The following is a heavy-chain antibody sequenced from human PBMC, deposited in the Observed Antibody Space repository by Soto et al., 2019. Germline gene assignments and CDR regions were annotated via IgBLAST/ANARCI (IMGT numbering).Heavy chain of an antibody. D-gene: IGHD3-22*01. CDR3: AKATYYYDSSGYFPFDY. CDR2: ISGSGGST. CDR1: GFTFSSYA. V-gene: IGHV3-23*01. Sequence: GGSLRLSCAASGFTFSSYAMSWVRQAPGKGLEWVSAISGSGGSTYYADSVKGRFTISRDNSKNTLYLQMNSLRAEDTAVYYCAKATYYYDSSGYFPFDYWGQGTLVTVSS. J-gene: IGHJ4*02.